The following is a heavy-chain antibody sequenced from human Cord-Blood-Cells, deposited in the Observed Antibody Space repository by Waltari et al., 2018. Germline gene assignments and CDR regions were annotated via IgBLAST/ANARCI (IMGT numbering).Heavy chain of an antibody. J-gene: IGHJ4*02. Sequence: QLQLQESGPGLVKPSETLSLTCTVSGGSTSSSSYYWGWIRQPPGKGLEWIGSIYYSGSTYYNPSLKSRVTISVDTSKNQFSLKLSSVTAADTAVYYCARLATFGGVIVDYWGQGTLVTVSS. CDR1: GGSTSSSSYY. V-gene: IGHV4-39*01. D-gene: IGHD3-16*02. CDR3: ARLATFGGVIVDY. CDR2: IYYSGST.